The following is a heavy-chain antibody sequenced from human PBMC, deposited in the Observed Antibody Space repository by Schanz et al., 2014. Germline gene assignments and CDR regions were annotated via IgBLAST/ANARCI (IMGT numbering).Heavy chain of an antibody. V-gene: IGHV1-2*02. CDR3: ARENTAVAGMPRVMDV. Sequence: QVQLVQSGAEVKKPGASVKVSCKTSGYSFSDYFIHWVRQAPGQGLEWMGWISANSGGTNYAQKFQGRVTMTTDTSISTAYMELSRLTSDDTAVFFCARENTAVAGMPRVMDVWGQGTTVTVTS. CDR1: GYSFSDYF. D-gene: IGHD6-19*01. J-gene: IGHJ6*02. CDR2: ISANSGGT.